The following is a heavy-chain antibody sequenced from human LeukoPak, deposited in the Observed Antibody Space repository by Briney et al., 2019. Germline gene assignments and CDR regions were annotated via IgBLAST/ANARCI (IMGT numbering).Heavy chain of an antibody. J-gene: IGHJ4*02. CDR3: AKNYGTSRPFYDY. CDR1: GFTVSSNY. CDR2: ISGDAIYT. V-gene: IGHV3-23*01. D-gene: IGHD4-17*01. Sequence: GGSLRLSCAASGFTVSSNYMSWVRHAPGKGLQWVSAISGDAIYTYYLDSVKGRFTTSRDNSKNTLFLQMNSLRADDTAVYYCAKNYGTSRPFYDYWGQGIVVTVSS.